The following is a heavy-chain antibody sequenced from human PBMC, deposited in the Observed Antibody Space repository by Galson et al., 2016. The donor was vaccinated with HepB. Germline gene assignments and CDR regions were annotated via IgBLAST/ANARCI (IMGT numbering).Heavy chain of an antibody. V-gene: IGHV3-33*06. J-gene: IGHJ6*02. CDR2: IWYDGTNK. Sequence: SLRLSCAASEFTFSSYGMRWVRQAPGKGLEWVAVIWYDGTNKYYADSVKGRFTISRDNSKNTLSLQMNSLRAEDTAVYYCAKDQVDTWNVVGMDVWGQGTTVTVSS. D-gene: IGHD2-21*01. CDR3: AKDQVDTWNVVGMDV. CDR1: EFTFSSYG.